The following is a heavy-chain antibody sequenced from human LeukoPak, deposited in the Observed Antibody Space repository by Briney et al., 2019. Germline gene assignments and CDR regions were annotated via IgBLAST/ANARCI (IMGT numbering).Heavy chain of an antibody. D-gene: IGHD1-7*01. CDR2: IKQDGSEK. Sequence: QSGGSLRLSCAASGFTFSSYWMSWVRQAPGKGLEWVANIKQDGSEKYYVDSVKGRFTISRDNAKNSLYLQMNSLRAEDTAVYYCARDFQLELRTSYYYYGMDVWGQGTTVTVSS. J-gene: IGHJ6*02. CDR1: GFTFSSYW. CDR3: ARDFQLELRTSYYYYGMDV. V-gene: IGHV3-7*01.